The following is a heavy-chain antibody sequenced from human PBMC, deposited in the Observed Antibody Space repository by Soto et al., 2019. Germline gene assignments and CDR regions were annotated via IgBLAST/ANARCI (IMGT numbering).Heavy chain of an antibody. CDR3: AKGTSSWPYVYDY. CDR1: GFTFSRFA. Sequence: PGGSLRLSCAASGFTFSRFAMTWARQAPGKGLERVSSFSGNGSNTYYADSVKGRFTISRDNSKNTLYLQMNSLRAEDTAVYSCAKGTSSWPYVYDYWGQGT. J-gene: IGHJ4*02. V-gene: IGHV3-23*01. CDR2: FSGNGSNT. D-gene: IGHD6-13*01.